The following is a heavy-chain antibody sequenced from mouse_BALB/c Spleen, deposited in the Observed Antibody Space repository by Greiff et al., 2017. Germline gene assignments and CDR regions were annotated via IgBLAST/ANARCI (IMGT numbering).Heavy chain of an antibody. CDR3: ARNPFYDGYYAWFAY. D-gene: IGHD2-3*01. J-gene: IGHJ3*01. Sequence: VMLVESGPGLVAPSQSLSITCTVSGFSLSRYSVHWVRQPPGKGLEWLGMIWGGGSTDYNSALKSRLSISKDNSKSQVFLKMNSLQTDDTAMYYCARNPFYDGYYAWFAYWGQGTLVTVSA. CDR2: IWGGGST. CDR1: GFSLSRYS. V-gene: IGHV2-6-4*01.